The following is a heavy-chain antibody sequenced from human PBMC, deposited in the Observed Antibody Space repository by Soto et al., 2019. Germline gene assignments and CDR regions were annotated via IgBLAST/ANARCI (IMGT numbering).Heavy chain of an antibody. Sequence: PGLPMILSYAASGLTRRCYSMDRVRKATGKGLEYVSGISSNGVGTYYANSVQGRFTISRDNSKNTVYLQMGSLRPEDTAVYYCARYYVVQDYYYYMDVWGKGTTVTVSS. V-gene: IGHV3-64*01. CDR1: GLTRRCYS. J-gene: IGHJ6*03. CDR2: ISSNGVGT. D-gene: IGHD3-16*01. CDR3: ARYYVVQDYYYYMDV.